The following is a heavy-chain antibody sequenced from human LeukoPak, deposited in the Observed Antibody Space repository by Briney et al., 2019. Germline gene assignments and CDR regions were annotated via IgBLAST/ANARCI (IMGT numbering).Heavy chain of an antibody. V-gene: IGHV3-23*01. CDR2: ISGSGGST. J-gene: IGHJ4*02. CDR1: GFTFSSYA. D-gene: IGHD3-22*01. CDR3: ARDPYYYDSSGYDY. Sequence: GGSLRLSCAASGFTFSSYAMSWVRQAPGKGLEWVSAISGSGGSTYYADSVKGRFTISRDNSKNTLYLQMNSLRAEDTAVYYCARDPYYYDSSGYDYWGQGTLVTVSS.